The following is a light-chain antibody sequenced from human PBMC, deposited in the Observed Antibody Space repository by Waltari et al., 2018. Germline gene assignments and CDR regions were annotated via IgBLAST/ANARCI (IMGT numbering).Light chain of an antibody. CDR2: WAS. CDR3: QQYYIAPWT. J-gene: IGKJ1*01. V-gene: IGKV4-1*01. CDR1: QSVSYSPGNKNY. Sequence: DVVMTQTPDSLAVSLGERASINCKSTQSVSYSPGNKNYLAWSQQKPGQPPKLLIYWASTRESGVPDRFTGSVSGTDFTLTINSLQAEDVAVYYCQQYYIAPWTFGQGSKVEIK.